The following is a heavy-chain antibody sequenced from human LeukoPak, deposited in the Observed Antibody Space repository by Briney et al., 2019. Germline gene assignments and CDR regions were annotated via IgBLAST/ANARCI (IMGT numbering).Heavy chain of an antibody. Sequence: SETLSLTCAVYGGSFSGYYWSWIRQPPGKGLEWIGEINRSGSTNYNPSLKSRVTISVDTSKNQFSLKLSSVTAADTAVYYCARAKSTGPTYYYGSGSYSRGYFDYWGQGTLVTVSS. J-gene: IGHJ4*02. V-gene: IGHV4-34*01. CDR2: INRSGST. D-gene: IGHD3-10*01. CDR3: ARAKSTGPTYYYGSGSYSRGYFDY. CDR1: GGSFSGYY.